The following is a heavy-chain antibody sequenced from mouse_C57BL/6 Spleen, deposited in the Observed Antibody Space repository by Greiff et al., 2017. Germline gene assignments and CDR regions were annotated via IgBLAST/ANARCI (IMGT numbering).Heavy chain of an antibody. CDR1: GYSITSGYY. CDR3: ARGGGYYYGSSPFDY. CDR2: ISYDGSN. D-gene: IGHD1-1*01. J-gene: IGHJ2*01. Sequence: EVQLQQSGPGLVKPSQSLSLTCSVTGYSITSGYYWNWIRQFPGNKLEWMGYISYDGSNNYNPSLKNRISITRDTSKNQFFLKLNSVTTEDTATYYCARGGGYYYGSSPFDYWGQGTTLTVSS. V-gene: IGHV3-6*01.